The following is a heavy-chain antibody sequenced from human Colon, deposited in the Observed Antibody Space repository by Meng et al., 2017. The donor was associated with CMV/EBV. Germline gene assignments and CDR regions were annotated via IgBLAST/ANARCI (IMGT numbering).Heavy chain of an antibody. Sequence: SETLSLTCNVSGDSIATGGYYWNWIRQRPGKGLEWIGSIYYSGATYYNPSLKGRFTVSAATSENQFSLSVTSVTAADTAVYYCARSEVYLWFGDKFDYWGRGTLVTVSS. D-gene: IGHD3-10*01. V-gene: IGHV4-31*03. J-gene: IGHJ4*02. CDR3: ARSEVYLWFGDKFDY. CDR1: GDSIATGGYY. CDR2: IYYSGAT.